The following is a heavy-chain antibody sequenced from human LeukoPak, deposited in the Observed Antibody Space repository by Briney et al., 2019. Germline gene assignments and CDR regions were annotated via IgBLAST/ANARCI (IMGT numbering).Heavy chain of an antibody. J-gene: IGHJ4*02. CDR3: ARERYSSGWFDY. CDR2: ISGSGGRI. V-gene: IGHV3-23*01. CDR1: GFTFSSYA. D-gene: IGHD6-19*01. Sequence: QPGGSLRLSCAASGFTFSSYAMSWVRQAPGKGLEWVSAISGSGGRIYYGDPVEGRFTNSRDNSKNTVYLQMNSLRAEDTAVYYCARERYSSGWFDYWGQGTLVTVSS.